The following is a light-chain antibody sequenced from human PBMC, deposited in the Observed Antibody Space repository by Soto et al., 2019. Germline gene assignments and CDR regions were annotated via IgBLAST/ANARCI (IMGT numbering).Light chain of an antibody. J-gene: IGLJ1*01. CDR2: EVS. CDR1: STDVGGDNY. V-gene: IGLV2-8*01. Sequence: QSVLTQPASVSGSPGQSITISCTGTSTDVGGDNYVSWYQQHPGKAPKLMIYEVSKRPSGVPNRFSGSKSGNTASLTVSGLQADDEADYFCSSDAGSNIFVFGTGTKVTVL. CDR3: SSDAGSNIFV.